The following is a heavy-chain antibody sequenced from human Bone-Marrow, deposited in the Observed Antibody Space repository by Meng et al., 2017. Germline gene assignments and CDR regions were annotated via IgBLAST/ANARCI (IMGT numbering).Heavy chain of an antibody. J-gene: IGHJ5*02. CDR1: GFTFSSYA. V-gene: IGHV3-64*01. D-gene: IGHD1-26*01. CDR2: ISSNGGST. CDR3: ARGGWELLRGWFDP. Sequence: GGSLRLSCAASGFTFSSYAMHWVRQAPGKGLEYVSAISSNGGSTYYANSVKGRFTISRDNSKNTLYLQMGSLRAEDMAVYYCARGGWELLRGWFDPWGQGTLVTVS.